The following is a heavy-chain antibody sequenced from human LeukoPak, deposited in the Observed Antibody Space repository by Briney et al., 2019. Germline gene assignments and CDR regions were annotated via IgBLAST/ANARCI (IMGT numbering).Heavy chain of an antibody. CDR3: ARHRVAVAGTGAFDI. Sequence: PSETLSLTCTVSGGSISSSSYYWGWIRQPPGKGLEWIGSIYYSGSTYYNPSLKSRVSISVDTSKNQFSLKLSSVTAADTAVYYCARHRVAVAGTGAFDIWGHGTMVTVSS. CDR1: GGSISSSSYY. CDR2: IYYSGST. V-gene: IGHV4-39*01. D-gene: IGHD6-19*01. J-gene: IGHJ3*02.